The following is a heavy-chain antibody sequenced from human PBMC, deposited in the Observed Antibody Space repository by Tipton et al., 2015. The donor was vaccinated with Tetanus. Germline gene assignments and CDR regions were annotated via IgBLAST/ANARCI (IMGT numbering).Heavy chain of an antibody. D-gene: IGHD3-16*01. Sequence: TLSLTCTVSGASISSNTYYWGWIRQPPGKGLEWIASVSYSGTTNYDPSLRGRVTMSIDTSKNRFSLKLDSVTAADTAIYYCARALKQGANWFDPWGQGTLVTVSS. CDR3: ARALKQGANWFDP. CDR1: GASISSNTYY. J-gene: IGHJ5*02. V-gene: IGHV4-39*07. CDR2: VSYSGTT.